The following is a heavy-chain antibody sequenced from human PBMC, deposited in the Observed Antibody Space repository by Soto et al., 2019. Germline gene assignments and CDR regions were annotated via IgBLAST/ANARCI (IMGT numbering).Heavy chain of an antibody. CDR3: ARSPFAGCDAFDI. V-gene: IGHV1-45*02. D-gene: IGHD1-1*01. CDR1: GYTFTFRY. Sequence: SVKVSCTASGYTFTFRYLHWVRQAPGQALEWMGWITPFKSDTNYAQKFQDRVTITRDRSVSTAYMELSNLRSDDTAMYYCARSPFAGCDAFDIWGQGTMVTVSS. CDR2: ITPFKSDT. J-gene: IGHJ3*02.